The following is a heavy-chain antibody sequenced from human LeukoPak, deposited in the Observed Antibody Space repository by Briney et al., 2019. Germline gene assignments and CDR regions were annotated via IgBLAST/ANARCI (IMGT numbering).Heavy chain of an antibody. J-gene: IGHJ4*02. Sequence: SETLSLTCAVYGGSFSGYYWSWIRQPPGKGLGWSGEINHSGSTNYNPSLKSRVTISVDTPKNQFSLKLSSVSAADTAVYYCAREGIQGYSSGWFPFDYWGQGALVTVSS. CDR2: INHSGST. CDR3: AREGIQGYSSGWFPFDY. CDR1: GGSFSGYY. D-gene: IGHD6-19*01. V-gene: IGHV4-34*01.